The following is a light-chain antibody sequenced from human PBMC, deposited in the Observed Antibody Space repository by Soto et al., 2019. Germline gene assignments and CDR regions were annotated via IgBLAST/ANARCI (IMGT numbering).Light chain of an antibody. Sequence: DIVMTQSPDSLAVSLCERATINCKSSQSLLYSSSNKNYLGWYQQKPGQSPKLLIYWASTRETGVPDRFRGSGSGTDFTLTISSLQAEDVAVYYCQQYYSAPLTFGGGTKVEIK. CDR1: QSLLYSSSNKNY. CDR2: WAS. V-gene: IGKV4-1*01. J-gene: IGKJ4*01. CDR3: QQYYSAPLT.